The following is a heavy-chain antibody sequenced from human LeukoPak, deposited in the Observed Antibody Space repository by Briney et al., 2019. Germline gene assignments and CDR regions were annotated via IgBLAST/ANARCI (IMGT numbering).Heavy chain of an antibody. J-gene: IGHJ6*03. CDR1: GGSISSYY. CDR3: ARVAYCSGGSCYLMDV. CDR2: IYTSGSP. D-gene: IGHD2-15*01. Sequence: SETLSLTCTVSGGSISSYYWSWIRQPAGKGLEWIGRIYTSGSPNYNPSLKSRVTMSVDTSKNQFSLKLSSVTAADTAVYYCARVAYCSGGSCYLMDVWGKGTTVTVSS. V-gene: IGHV4-4*07.